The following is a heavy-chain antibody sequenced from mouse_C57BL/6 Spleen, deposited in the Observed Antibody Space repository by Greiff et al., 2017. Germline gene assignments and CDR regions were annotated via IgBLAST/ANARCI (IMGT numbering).Heavy chain of an antibody. Sequence: QVQLQQSGAELVKPGASVKLSCKASGYAFSSYWMNWVKQRPGTGLEWIGQIYPGDGDTNYNGKFKGKATLTADKSSSTAYMQLRSLTSEDSAVYFCARATVLANYFDYWGQGTTLTVSS. CDR3: ARATVLANYFDY. V-gene: IGHV1-80*01. CDR2: IYPGDGDT. CDR1: GYAFSSYW. D-gene: IGHD1-1*01. J-gene: IGHJ2*01.